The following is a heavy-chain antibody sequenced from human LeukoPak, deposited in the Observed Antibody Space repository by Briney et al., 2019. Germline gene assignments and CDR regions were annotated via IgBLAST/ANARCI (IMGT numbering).Heavy chain of an antibody. CDR1: GFTFSTYA. J-gene: IGHJ4*02. D-gene: IGHD2-15*01. CDR3: AKAPAYCSGGTCYDY. V-gene: IGHV3-23*01. Sequence: SGGSLRLSCAASGFTFSTYAMSWVRQAPGKGLEWVSLISGSGGSTYNADSVKGRFTISRDNSKNTLYLQMKSLRADDTAVYYCAKAPAYCSGGTCYDYWGQGGLVTVSS. CDR2: ISGSGGST.